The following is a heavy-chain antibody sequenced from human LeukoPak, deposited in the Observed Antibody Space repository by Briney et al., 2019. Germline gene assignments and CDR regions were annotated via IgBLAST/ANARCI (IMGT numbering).Heavy chain of an antibody. D-gene: IGHD7-27*01. CDR2: IYSGGTT. CDR3: ARQKGHPLGGFDY. V-gene: IGHV3-66*04. J-gene: IGHJ4*02. Sequence: GGSLRLSCAASGFTFTNYAISWVRRAPGKGLEWVSLIYSGGTTYYADSVKGRFTISRDTSKNLVYLQMNTLRPADTAVYYCARQKGHPLGGFDYWGQGPLVPASS. CDR1: GFTFTNYA.